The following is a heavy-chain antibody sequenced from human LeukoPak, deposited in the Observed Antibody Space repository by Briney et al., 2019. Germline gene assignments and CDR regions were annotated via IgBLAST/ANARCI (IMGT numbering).Heavy chain of an antibody. Sequence: ASVKVSCKASGYTFTSYGISWVRQAPGQGLEWMGIINPSGGSTSYAQKFQGRVTMTRDMSTSTVYMELSSLGSEDTAVHYCARALSPPTMIFYYFDYWGQGTLVTVSS. CDR2: INPSGGST. CDR1: GYTFTSYG. V-gene: IGHV1-46*01. D-gene: IGHD3/OR15-3a*01. J-gene: IGHJ4*02. CDR3: ARALSPPTMIFYYFDY.